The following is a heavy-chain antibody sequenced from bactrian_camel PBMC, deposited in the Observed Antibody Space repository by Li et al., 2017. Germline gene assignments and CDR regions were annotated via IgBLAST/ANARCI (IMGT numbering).Heavy chain of an antibody. CDR1: RYTSSAVC. V-gene: IGHV3S26*01. J-gene: IGHJ4*01. D-gene: IGHD3*01. Sequence: VQLGESGGGSVEAGGSLGLSCTAVRYTSSAVCMGWIRQAPGREREGVAGIDSNGRTTYGDPENGWFIISKDNAKNTLYLEMNTLNAEDTAMYYCAAAKGLPDLLRGGYLSARSYNYWGRGTQVTVSS. CDR2: IDSNGRT. CDR3: AAAKGLPDLLRGGYLSARSYNY.